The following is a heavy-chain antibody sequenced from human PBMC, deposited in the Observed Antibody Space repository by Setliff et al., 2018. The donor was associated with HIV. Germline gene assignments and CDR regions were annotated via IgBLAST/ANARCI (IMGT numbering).Heavy chain of an antibody. CDR3: AREGLILRGRYGWFDP. V-gene: IGHV4-34*01. CDR2: INHSGDS. Sequence: LSLTCAVYNESFNGYYWTWIRQTPDKGLEWIGEINHSGDSSYNPSLKSRVTLSVDTSRNQFSLKLTSVTAADTAVYYCAREGLILRGRYGWFDPWGQGTLVTVSS. CDR1: NESFNGYY. J-gene: IGHJ5*02. D-gene: IGHD3-10*01.